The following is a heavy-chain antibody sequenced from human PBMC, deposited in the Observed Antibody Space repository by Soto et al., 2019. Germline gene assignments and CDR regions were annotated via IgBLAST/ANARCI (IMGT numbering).Heavy chain of an antibody. CDR3: ARDRGIIAAAGYYYYYGMDV. CDR1: GGSISSYY. D-gene: IGHD6-13*01. V-gene: IGHV4-59*01. J-gene: IGHJ6*02. CDR2: IYYSGST. Sequence: SETLSLTCTGSGGSISSYYWSWIRQPPGEGLEWIGYIYYSGSTNYNPSLKSRVTISVDTSKNQFSLKLSSVTAADTAVYYCARDRGIIAAAGYYYYYGMDVWGQGTTVTVSS.